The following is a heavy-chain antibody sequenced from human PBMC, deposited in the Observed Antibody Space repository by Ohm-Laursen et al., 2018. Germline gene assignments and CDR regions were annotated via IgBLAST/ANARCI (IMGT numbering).Heavy chain of an antibody. CDR1: GYSFSSNH. CDR3: ARDFEWATDV. V-gene: IGHV1-46*01. Sequence: PSVTPSRTASGYSFSSNHMQWVRQAPGQGLEWMGIIKSKDDTTTYAQKFHGRVTMTKDRSTSTVYMELSRLRFDDAAVYYCARDFEWATDVWGQGTWVTVSS. CDR2: IKSKDDTT. J-gene: IGHJ6*02. D-gene: IGHD3-3*01.